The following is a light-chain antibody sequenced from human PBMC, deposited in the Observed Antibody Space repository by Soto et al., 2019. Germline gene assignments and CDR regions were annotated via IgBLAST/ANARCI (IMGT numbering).Light chain of an antibody. CDR2: DNN. CDR3: QSFDTSLSGFVV. CDR1: SSNIGAGYD. V-gene: IGLV1-40*01. J-gene: IGLJ2*01. Sequence: LTQPPSMSGAPGQRVTISCTGSSSNIGAGYDVHWYQQHPGTAPKLLIFDNNNRPSGVPDRFSGSKSDTSASLAITGLQAEDEADYYCQSFDTSLSGFVVFGGGTKLTVL.